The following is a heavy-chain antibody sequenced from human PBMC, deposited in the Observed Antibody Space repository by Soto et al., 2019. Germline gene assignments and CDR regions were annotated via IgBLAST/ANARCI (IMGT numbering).Heavy chain of an antibody. V-gene: IGHV1-18*01. Sequence: ASVKVSCKASGYTFTSYGISWVRQAPGQGLEWMGWISAYNGNTNYAQKLQGRVTMTTDTSTSTAYMELRSLRSDDTAVYYCARPIPDYDFWSGYYTTEYNWFDPWGQGTLVTVSS. D-gene: IGHD3-3*01. CDR2: ISAYNGNT. CDR3: ARPIPDYDFWSGYYTTEYNWFDP. CDR1: GYTFTSYG. J-gene: IGHJ5*02.